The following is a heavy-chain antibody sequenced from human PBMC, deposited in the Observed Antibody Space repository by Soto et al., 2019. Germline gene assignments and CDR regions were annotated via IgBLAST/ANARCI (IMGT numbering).Heavy chain of an antibody. CDR3: ARNYFDSGGGFDY. D-gene: IGHD3-22*01. J-gene: IGHJ4*02. CDR1: GFTVSSNY. CDR2: IYSGGST. V-gene: IGHV3-53*01. Sequence: GGSLRLSCAASGFTVSSNYMSWVRQAPGKGLEWVSVIYSGGSTYYADSVKGRFTVSRDNSKNTLYLQMNSLRAEDTAVYYCARNYFDSGGGFDYWGQGTLVTVSS.